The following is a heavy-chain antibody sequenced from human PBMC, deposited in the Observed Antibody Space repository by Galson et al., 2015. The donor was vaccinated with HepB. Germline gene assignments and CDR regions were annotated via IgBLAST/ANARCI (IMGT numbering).Heavy chain of an antibody. J-gene: IGHJ6*02. V-gene: IGHV3-21*06. CDR2: IDSTSRYT. CDR3: ARSSGPNYFYGMDV. Sequence: SLRLSCAASEFSFSTYHMNWVRQAPGKGLEWVSYIDSTSRYTYYADSVKGLFTISRAHTKNTMYLQMNSLRAEDTAVFYCARSSGPNYFYGMDVWGQGTTVTVSS. D-gene: IGHD3-22*01. CDR1: EFSFSTYH.